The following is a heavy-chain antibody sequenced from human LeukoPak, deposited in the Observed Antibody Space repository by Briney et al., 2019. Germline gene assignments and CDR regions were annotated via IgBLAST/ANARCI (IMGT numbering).Heavy chain of an antibody. Sequence: ASVKVSCKASGYTFTGYYMHWVRQAPGQGLEWMGWINPNSGGTNYAQKFQGRVTMTRDTSISTAYMELSRLRSDDTAVYYCARDLTSSGRDYYFDYWGQGTLVTVSS. V-gene: IGHV1-2*02. CDR2: INPNSGGT. CDR3: ARDLTSSGRDYYFDY. CDR1: GYTFTGYY. D-gene: IGHD6-19*01. J-gene: IGHJ4*02.